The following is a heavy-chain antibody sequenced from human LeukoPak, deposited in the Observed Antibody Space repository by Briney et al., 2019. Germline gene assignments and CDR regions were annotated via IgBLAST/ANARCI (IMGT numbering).Heavy chain of an antibody. V-gene: IGHV4-59*08. CDR2: IYYSGST. CDR3: ARQLRGALDY. Sequence: SETLSLTCTVSGGSISSYYWSWIRQPPGKGLEWIGYIYYSGSTNYNPSLKSRVTISVDTSKNQFSLKLNSVTAADTAVYYCARQLRGALDYWGQGTLVTVSS. CDR1: GGSISSYY. D-gene: IGHD3-16*01. J-gene: IGHJ4*02.